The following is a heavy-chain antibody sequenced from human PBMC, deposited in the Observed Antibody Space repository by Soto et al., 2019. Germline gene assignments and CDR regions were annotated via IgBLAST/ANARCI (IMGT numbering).Heavy chain of an antibody. J-gene: IGHJ6*02. CDR1: GGSISSYY. CDR3: ARGGYSYGPGPNYYYYYGMDV. V-gene: IGHV4-59*01. Sequence: SETLSLTCTASGGSISSYYWSWIRQPPGKGLEWIGYIYYSGSTNYNPSLKSRVTISVDTSKNQFSLKLSSVTAADTAVYYCARGGYSYGPGPNYYYYYGMDVWGQGTTVTVSS. D-gene: IGHD5-18*01. CDR2: IYYSGST.